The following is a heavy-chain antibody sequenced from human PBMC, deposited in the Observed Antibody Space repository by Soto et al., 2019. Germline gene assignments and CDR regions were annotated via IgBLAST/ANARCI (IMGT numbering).Heavy chain of an antibody. J-gene: IGHJ4*02. CDR2: ISTTSSSI. CDR3: ARKGVAFDY. V-gene: IGHV3-48*02. Sequence: PGGSLRLSCAASGFTFSSYSMNWVRQAPGKGLEWISYISTTSSSIYYADSVKGRFTISRDKAKNSLFLQINSLRDEDTAVYYCARKGVAFDYLGQGALVTVSS. D-gene: IGHD3-3*01. CDR1: GFTFSSYS.